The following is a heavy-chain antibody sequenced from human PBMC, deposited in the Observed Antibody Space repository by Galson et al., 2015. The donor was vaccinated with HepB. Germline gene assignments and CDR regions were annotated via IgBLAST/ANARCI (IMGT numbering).Heavy chain of an antibody. D-gene: IGHD6-19*01. Sequence: SLRLSCAASGFTFSSYAMSWVRQAPGRGLEWVSAIRGSGGSTYYADSVKGRFTISRDNSKNTLYLQMNSLRAEDTAVYYCAKEPSGWFEIYYYYGMDVWGQGTTVTVSS. J-gene: IGHJ6*02. CDR1: GFTFSSYA. CDR2: IRGSGGST. CDR3: AKEPSGWFEIYYYYGMDV. V-gene: IGHV3-23*01.